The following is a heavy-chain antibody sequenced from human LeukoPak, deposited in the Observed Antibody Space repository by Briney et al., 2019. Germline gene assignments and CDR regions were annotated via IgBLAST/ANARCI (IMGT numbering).Heavy chain of an antibody. D-gene: IGHD6-6*01. CDR2: ISSSSSTI. CDR3: AKSWQLVYYFDY. CDR1: GFTFSSYS. J-gene: IGHJ4*02. Sequence: PGGSLRLSCAASGFTFSSYSMNWVRQAPGKGLEWVSYISSSSSTIYYADSVKGRFTISRDNSKNTLYLQMNSLRAEDTAVYYCAKSWQLVYYFDYWGQGTLVTVSS. V-gene: IGHV3-48*01.